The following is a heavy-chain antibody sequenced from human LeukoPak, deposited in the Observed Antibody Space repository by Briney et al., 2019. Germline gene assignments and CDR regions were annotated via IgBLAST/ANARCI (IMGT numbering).Heavy chain of an antibody. J-gene: IGHJ5*02. CDR2: ISAYNGNT. CDR1: GYTFTSNG. Sequence: ASVKVSCKASGYTFTSNGISWVRQAPGQGLEWMGWISAYNGNTNYEQKLQGRVTMTTDTSTSTAYMELRSLRSDDTAVYYCARDGYCSGGSCYSNWFDPWGQGTLVTVSS. V-gene: IGHV1-18*01. CDR3: ARDGYCSGGSCYSNWFDP. D-gene: IGHD2-15*01.